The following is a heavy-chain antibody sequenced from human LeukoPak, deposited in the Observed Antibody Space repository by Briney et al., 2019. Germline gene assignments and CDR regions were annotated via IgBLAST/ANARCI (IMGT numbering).Heavy chain of an antibody. V-gene: IGHV3-74*01. D-gene: IGHD7-27*01. J-gene: IGHJ3*02. Sequence: GGSLRLSCAASGFTFSSYWMHWVRQAPGKGQVWVSRINSDGTGTNYADSVKGRFTISRDNAKNTLYLQMNSLRAEDTAVYYCASVTVLGKRNAFDNWGRGTMVTVSS. CDR2: INSDGTGT. CDR3: ASVTVLGKRNAFDN. CDR1: GFTFSSYW.